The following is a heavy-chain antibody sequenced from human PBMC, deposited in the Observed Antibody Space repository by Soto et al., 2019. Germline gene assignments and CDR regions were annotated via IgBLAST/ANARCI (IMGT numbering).Heavy chain of an antibody. CDR3: VKDRDLAAAGTPLDY. CDR2: ISSNGGST. CDR1: GFTFCSYA. V-gene: IGHV3-64D*08. D-gene: IGHD6-13*01. J-gene: IGHJ4*02. Sequence: GGSLRLSCSASGFTFCSYAMHWVRQAPGKGLEYVSAISSNGGSTYYADSVKSRFTISRDNSKNTLYLQMSSLRAEDTAVYYCVKDRDLAAAGTPLDYWGQGTLVTVSS.